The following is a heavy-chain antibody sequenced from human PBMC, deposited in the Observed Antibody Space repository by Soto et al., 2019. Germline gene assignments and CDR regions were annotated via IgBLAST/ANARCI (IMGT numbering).Heavy chain of an antibody. V-gene: IGHV6-1*01. D-gene: IGHD4-17*01. CDR3: ERENYGDYGCLGLGLCYFDY. CDR1: GDSVSSNSAA. J-gene: IGHJ4*02. CDR2: TYYRSKWYN. Sequence: PSQTLSLTCAISGDSVSSNSAAWNWIRQSPSRGLEWLGRTYYRSKWYNDYAVSVKSRITINPDTSKNQFSLQLNSVTPEDTAVDYFERENYGDYGCLGLGLCYFDYWGQGTLVTAPQ.